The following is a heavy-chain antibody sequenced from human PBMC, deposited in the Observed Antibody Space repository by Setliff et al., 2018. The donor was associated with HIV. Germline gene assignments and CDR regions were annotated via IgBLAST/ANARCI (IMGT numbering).Heavy chain of an antibody. CDR3: ARHLYYYDSSGYLQPYYYMDV. J-gene: IGHJ6*03. D-gene: IGHD3-22*01. CDR2: AYYDGST. V-gene: IGHV4-59*08. CDR1: GGFLNGYF. Sequence: PSETLSLTCTVSGGFLNGYFWTWIRQPPGKKLEWIGRAYYDGSTHYNPSLNSRAIISVDTSKNQFSLRLTSVTAADTAVYYCARHLYYYDSSGYLQPYYYMDVWGKGTTVTVSS.